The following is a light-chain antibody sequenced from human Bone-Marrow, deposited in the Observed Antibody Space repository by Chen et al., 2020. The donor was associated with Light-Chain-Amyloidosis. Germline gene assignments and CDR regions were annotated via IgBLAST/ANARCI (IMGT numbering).Light chain of an antibody. V-gene: IGKV3-15*01. J-gene: IGKJ4*01. CDR2: GAS. CDR3: QQYHNWPPLT. Sequence: EIVLTQSPATLSVSPGERATLSCRASQSLSSNLAWYQHKPGQAPRLLIFGASTRATGTPARVSGSGSGTDFTLTISSMQSEDFAVYYCQQYHNWPPLTFGGGTKVEIK. CDR1: QSLSSN.